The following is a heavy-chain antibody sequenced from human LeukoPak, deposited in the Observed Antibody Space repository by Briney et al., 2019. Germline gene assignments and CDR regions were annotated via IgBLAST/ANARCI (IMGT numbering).Heavy chain of an antibody. D-gene: IGHD1/OR15-1a*01. V-gene: IGHV1-18*01. J-gene: IGHJ6*03. CDR2: VSTYNGNT. CDR3: ARDNFVVWTNPGYYYMDV. CDR1: GYTFTNYG. Sequence: ASVKVPCKASGYTFTNYGITWVRQAPGQGLEWMGWVSTYNGNTNYPQRLQGRVTMTTDTSTSTAYMEVRSLRSDDTAVYYCARDNFVVWTNPGYYYMDVWGKGTTVTVSS.